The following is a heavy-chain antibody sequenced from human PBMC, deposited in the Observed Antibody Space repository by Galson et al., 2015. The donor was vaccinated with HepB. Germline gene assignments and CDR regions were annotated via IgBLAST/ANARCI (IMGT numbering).Heavy chain of an antibody. CDR2: INRDGSEK. CDR1: GFTFSSYW. J-gene: IGHJ5*02. Sequence: SLRLSCAASGFTFSSYWMSWFRQAPGKGLEWVANINRDGSEKNYVGSLRSRFTISRGNARNSLYLQMNSLRAEDTAMYYCARGEYSGTWGRGTLVTVSS. D-gene: IGHD2/OR15-2a*01. V-gene: IGHV3-7*03. CDR3: ARGEYSGT.